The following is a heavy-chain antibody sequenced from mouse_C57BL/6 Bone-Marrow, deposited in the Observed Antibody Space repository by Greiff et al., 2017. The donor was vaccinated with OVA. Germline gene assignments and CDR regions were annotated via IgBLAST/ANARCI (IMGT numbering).Heavy chain of an antibody. J-gene: IGHJ4*01. CDR2: IDPSDSYT. Sequence: QVQLQQPGAELVMPGASVKLSCKASGYTFTSYWMHWVKQRPGQGLEWIGEIDPSDSYTNYNQKFKGKSTLTVDKSSSTDYMHLSSVKSEDSAVYYCARRVPGYDAMDYWGQGTSVTVSS. V-gene: IGHV1-69*01. CDR1: GYTFTSYW. D-gene: IGHD6-1*01. CDR3: ARRVPGYDAMDY.